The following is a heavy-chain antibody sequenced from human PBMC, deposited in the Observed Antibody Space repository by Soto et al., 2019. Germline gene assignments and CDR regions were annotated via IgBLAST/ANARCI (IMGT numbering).Heavy chain of an antibody. J-gene: IGHJ4*02. CDR1: GFSFSSYA. V-gene: IGHV3-23*01. D-gene: IGHD1-26*01. Sequence: GGSLRLSCTASGFSFSSYALSWVRQAPGKGLEWVSTISGSDGKTYYADSVKGRFSISRDTSKTTLYLEMTSLRVEDTAVYYCARWSFLDYWGQGTRVTVSS. CDR2: ISGSDGKT. CDR3: ARWSFLDY.